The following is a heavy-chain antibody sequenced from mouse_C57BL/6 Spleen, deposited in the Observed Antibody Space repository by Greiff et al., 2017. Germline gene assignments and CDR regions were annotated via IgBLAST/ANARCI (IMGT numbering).Heavy chain of an antibody. V-gene: IGHV3-6*01. D-gene: IGHD2-4*01. CDR3: ATIYDDYDVGMDY. Sequence: EVKLMESGPGLVKPSQSLSLTCSVTGYSITSGYYWNWIRQFPGNKLEWMGYISYDGSNNYNPSLKNRISITRDTSKNQFFLKLNSVTTEDTATYCCATIYDDYDVGMDYWGQGTSVTVSS. CDR1: GYSITSGYY. J-gene: IGHJ4*01. CDR2: ISYDGSN.